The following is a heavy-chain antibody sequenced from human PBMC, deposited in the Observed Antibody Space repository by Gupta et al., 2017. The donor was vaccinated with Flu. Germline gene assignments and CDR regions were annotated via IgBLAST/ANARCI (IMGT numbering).Heavy chain of an antibody. CDR3: VKHAGAHSSPYGLDV. CDR1: YA. D-gene: IGHD3-10*01. V-gene: IGHV3-23*01. CDR2: ISDRAGTK. J-gene: IGHJ6*02. Sequence: YAVSWVRQASGKGLEWISGISDRAGTKQYGDSVKGRFTISRDKSKKTLFLQMTSLTADDKAVYYCVKHAGAHSSPYGLDVWGQGTTVTVSS.